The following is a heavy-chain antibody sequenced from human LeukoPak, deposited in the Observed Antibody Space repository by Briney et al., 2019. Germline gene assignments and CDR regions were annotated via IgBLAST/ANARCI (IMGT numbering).Heavy chain of an antibody. V-gene: IGHV4-61*10. CDR2: IYYSGST. D-gene: IGHD3-22*01. CDR3: ARDGSDYYSRNWFDP. Sequence: PSETLSLTCTVSGGSISRGSYYWSWIRQPAGKGLEWIGYIYYSGSTNYNPSLKSRVIISVDTSKNQISLKLSSVTAADTAVYYCARDGSDYYSRNWFDPWGQGTLVTVSS. CDR1: GGSISRGSYY. J-gene: IGHJ5*02.